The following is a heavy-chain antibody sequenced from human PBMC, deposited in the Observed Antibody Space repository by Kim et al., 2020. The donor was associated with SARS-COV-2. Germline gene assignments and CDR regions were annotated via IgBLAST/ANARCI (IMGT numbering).Heavy chain of an antibody. CDR2: ISYSGNS. V-gene: IGHV4-31*03. CDR3: ASDQPLDY. Sequence: SETLSLTCSVSGGSISSSGKFWTWIRQHPAKGLEWIGYISYSGNSHYSPSLRSRVTISLHTSKNQFSLKLTSVTAADTAVYYCASDQPLDYWRRGIQVSV. J-gene: IGHJ4*02. D-gene: IGHD2-2*01. CDR1: GGSISSSGKF.